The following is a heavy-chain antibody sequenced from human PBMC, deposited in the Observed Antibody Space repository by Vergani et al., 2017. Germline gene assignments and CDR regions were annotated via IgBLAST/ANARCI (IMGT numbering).Heavy chain of an antibody. CDR3: AREERSNTSPFVGD. V-gene: IGHV3-23*01. Sequence: EVHLLESGGGQVEAGGSLRLSCVASGFTFSNSAMSWVRQTSGKGLEWVSAISGHGDRTYYADSVKGRFTISRDNSKNTVYLQMNSLKVEDRATYYCAREERSNTSPFVGDWGQGTLVTV. CDR2: ISGHGDRT. D-gene: IGHD2/OR15-2a*01. J-gene: IGHJ4*02. CDR1: GFTFSNSA.